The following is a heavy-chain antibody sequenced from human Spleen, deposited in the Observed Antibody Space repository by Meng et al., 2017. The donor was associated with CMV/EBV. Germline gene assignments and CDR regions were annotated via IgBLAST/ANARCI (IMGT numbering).Heavy chain of an antibody. V-gene: IGHV3-21*06. Sequence: GGSLRLSCTASGFSFITYNMNWVRQAPGKGLEWVACISAGGDYTYYADSVKGRFTISRANARNSLFLQMNSLRAEDTAVYYCARPLGYCSSTSCPGYYYYYGMDVWGQGTTVTVSS. CDR3: ARPLGYCSSTSCPGYYYYYGMDV. CDR1: GFSFITYN. D-gene: IGHD2-2*01. J-gene: IGHJ6*02. CDR2: ISAGGDYT.